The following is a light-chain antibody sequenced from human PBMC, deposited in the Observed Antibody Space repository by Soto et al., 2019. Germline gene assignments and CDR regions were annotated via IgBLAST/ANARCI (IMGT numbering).Light chain of an antibody. CDR1: QDIRRY. V-gene: IGKV1-9*01. Sequence: DIQLTQSPTFLSASTGDRVSITCRASQDIRRYLVWYQQKPGKAPNLLIYDASSLQTGVPSRFSGSGSGTEFTLTITSPQPEDFATYYCRHFYTFGQGTKVDI. J-gene: IGKJ2*01. CDR3: RHFYT. CDR2: DAS.